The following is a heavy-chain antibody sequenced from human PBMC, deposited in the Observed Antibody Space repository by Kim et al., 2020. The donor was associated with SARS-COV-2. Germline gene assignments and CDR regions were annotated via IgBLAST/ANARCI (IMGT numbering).Heavy chain of an antibody. J-gene: IGHJ4*02. CDR3: ARRHGLVYCVSTSCADYYFDS. Sequence: ISGSGGSTYYADSVKGRFTISRDNSKSTLYLQMNSLRAEDTAVYYCARRHGLVYCVSTSCADYYFDSWGQGALVTVAS. V-gene: IGHV3-23*01. D-gene: IGHD2-2*01. CDR2: ISGSGGST.